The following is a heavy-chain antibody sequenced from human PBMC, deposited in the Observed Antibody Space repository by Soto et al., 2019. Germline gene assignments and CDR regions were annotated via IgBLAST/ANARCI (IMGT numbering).Heavy chain of an antibody. J-gene: IGHJ4*02. CDR2: IHNSGRT. CDR1: GDSINTSSFY. CDR3: ATELGRRPCMAVAGTFL. D-gene: IGHD6-19*01. V-gene: IGHV4-39*01. Sequence: QLQLQESGPGLVKPSETLTLTCTVSGDSINTSSFYWGWVRQPPGQGLEWIGNIHNSGRTNYKPSLKRRLTITVDTSTNRCSPQLTSVTAADTAVYACATELGRRPCMAVAGTFLWGQESLVVVSS.